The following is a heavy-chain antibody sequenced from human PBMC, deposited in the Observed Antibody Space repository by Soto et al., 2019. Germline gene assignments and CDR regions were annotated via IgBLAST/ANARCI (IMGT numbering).Heavy chain of an antibody. CDR2: ISYDGSNK. CDR3: AKDNEADYDFWSGPTENWFDP. Sequence: QVQLVESGGGVVQPGRSLRLSCAASGFTFSSYGMHWVRQAPGKGLEWVAVISYDGSNKYYADSVKGRFTISRDNSKNTLYLQMNSLRAEDTAVYYCAKDNEADYDFWSGPTENWFDPWGQGTLVTVSS. J-gene: IGHJ5*02. CDR1: GFTFSSYG. V-gene: IGHV3-30*18. D-gene: IGHD3-3*01.